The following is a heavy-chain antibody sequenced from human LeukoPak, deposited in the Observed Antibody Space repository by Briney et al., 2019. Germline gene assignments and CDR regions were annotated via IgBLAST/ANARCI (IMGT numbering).Heavy chain of an antibody. J-gene: IGHJ6*03. CDR2: IIPFFGTA. V-gene: IGHV1-69*01. D-gene: IGHD4-11*01. CDR1: GGTFSKYA. Sequence: SVKVSCKASGGTFSKYAISWVRQAPGQGLEWMGGIIPFFGTANYAQKFQDRVTVTADESTSTAFMELSSLRSDDTAVYYCARGVRLPPYYYYYYMDVWGKGTTVTVSS. CDR3: ARGVRLPPYYYYYYMDV.